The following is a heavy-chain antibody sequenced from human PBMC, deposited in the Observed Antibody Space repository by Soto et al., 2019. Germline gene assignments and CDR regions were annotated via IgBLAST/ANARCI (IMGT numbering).Heavy chain of an antibody. Sequence: EVQLGECGGGLVQPGGSLRLSCATSGFTFSDYWIHWVRQAPGKGLVWVSRINGDGSRSDYADSVKGRFTIYRDNAENTVYLQMNSLSAEDTAVYFCARGIRGKYGMDVWGHGTTITVSS. CDR1: GFTFSDYW. CDR2: INGDGSRS. V-gene: IGHV3-74*01. CDR3: ARGIRGKYGMDV. J-gene: IGHJ6*02. D-gene: IGHD3-10*01.